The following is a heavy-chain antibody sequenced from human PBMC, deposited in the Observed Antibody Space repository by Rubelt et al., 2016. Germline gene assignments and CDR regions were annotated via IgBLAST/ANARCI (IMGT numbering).Heavy chain of an antibody. D-gene: IGHD3-10*01. CDR3: AREPLKVRGAFF. V-gene: IGHV4-31*03. J-gene: IGHJ4*02. CDR2: IYYSGGT. Sequence: QLQLQESGPGLVKPSVTLSLTCTVSGGSMSSSYYFGGWIRQPPGKGLEWIGYIYYSGGTYYNPSLKSRVTISVETSKNQFALKLSSVTAADTAGYYCAREPLKVRGAFFWGQGTLVTVSS. CDR1: GGSMSSSYYF.